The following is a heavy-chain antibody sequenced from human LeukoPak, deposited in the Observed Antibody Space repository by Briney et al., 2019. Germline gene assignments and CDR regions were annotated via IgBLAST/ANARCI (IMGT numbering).Heavy chain of an antibody. CDR3: ARELNSWDY. CDR2: IANDGSFK. Sequence: RTGGSLRLSCAASGFTFSNCAMHWVRQSPGKGLEWVAVIANDGSFKYYADSVKGRFTISRDNSKSTMSLQMNSLRPEDTAMYYCARELNSWDYWGQGTLVTVSS. V-gene: IGHV3-30*01. J-gene: IGHJ4*02. D-gene: IGHD1-7*01. CDR1: GFTFSNCA.